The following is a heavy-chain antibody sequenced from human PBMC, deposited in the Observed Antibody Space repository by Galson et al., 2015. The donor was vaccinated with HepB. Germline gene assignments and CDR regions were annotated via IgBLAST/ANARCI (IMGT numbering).Heavy chain of an antibody. CDR2: ISWNSGSI. CDR3: TKGGYKYDSDSYFYFHM. D-gene: IGHD5-24*01. Sequence: CAASGFTFDDYAMQWIRQAPGKGLEWVSGISWNSGSIGYADSVKGRFTISRDNAKNSLYLHMTNLRPEDTAFYYCTKGGYKYDSDSYFYFHMWGQGTLVIVSS. V-gene: IGHV3-9*01. CDR1: GFTFDDYA. J-gene: IGHJ4*02.